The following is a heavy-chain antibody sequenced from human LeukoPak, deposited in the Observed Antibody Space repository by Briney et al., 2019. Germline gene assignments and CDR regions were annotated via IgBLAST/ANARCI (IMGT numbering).Heavy chain of an antibody. CDR1: GYSFTGCY. V-gene: IGHV1-2*02. D-gene: IGHD1-1*01. Sequence: ASVKVSCKASGYSFTGCYLHWMRHALGQRFGWMGWIKPNSGDTSYAQKFPGRVTMTRDTSISTVYMDLSSLRPDDTAVYYCARGLSTGDFDYWGQGTPVTVSS. CDR2: IKPNSGDT. J-gene: IGHJ4*02. CDR3: ARGLSTGDFDY.